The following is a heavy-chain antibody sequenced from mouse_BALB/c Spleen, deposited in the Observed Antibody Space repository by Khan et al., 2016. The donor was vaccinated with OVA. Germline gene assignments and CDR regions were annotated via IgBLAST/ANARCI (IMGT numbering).Heavy chain of an antibody. Sequence: EVKLQESGGGLVKPGGSLKVSCAASGFTFSNYAMSWVRQTPEKRLEWVASISTGDTTYYPDSVNGRFTISRDNARNILYLQMSSLRSDDTAMYYCARDYWFDYWGQGTLVTVSA. CDR2: ISTGDTT. J-gene: IGHJ3*01. CDR1: GFTFSNYA. CDR3: ARDYWFDY. V-gene: IGHV5-6-5*01.